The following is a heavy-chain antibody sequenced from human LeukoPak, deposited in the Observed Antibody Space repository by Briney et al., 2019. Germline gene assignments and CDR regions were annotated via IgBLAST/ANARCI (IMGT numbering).Heavy chain of an antibody. CDR1: GYSFTSYW. CDR2: IDPRDSYT. D-gene: IGHD3-16*02. CDR3: ARGGRYDYVWGSYRYTY. V-gene: IGHV5-10-1*01. Sequence: GESLKISCKGSGYSFTSYWISWVRQMPGKGLEWMGRIDPRDSYTNYSPSFQGHVTISADKSISTAYLQWSSLKASDTAMYYCARGGRYDYVWGSYRYTYWGQGTLVTVSS. J-gene: IGHJ4*02.